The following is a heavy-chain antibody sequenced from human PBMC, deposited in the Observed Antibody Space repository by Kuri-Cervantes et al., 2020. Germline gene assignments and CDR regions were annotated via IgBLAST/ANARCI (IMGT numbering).Heavy chain of an antibody. V-gene: IGHV3-53*01. D-gene: IGHD6-13*01. CDR1: GFTVSSDY. CDR2: IYSGGNT. J-gene: IGHJ4*02. Sequence: GGSLRLSCAASGFTVSSDYMSWVRQAPKKGLEWVSVIYSGGNTYYADSVKGRFTISRDNSKNTLYLQMNSLRAEDTAVYYCARESYSSSWFLFDYWGQGTLVTVSS. CDR3: ARESYSSSWFLFDY.